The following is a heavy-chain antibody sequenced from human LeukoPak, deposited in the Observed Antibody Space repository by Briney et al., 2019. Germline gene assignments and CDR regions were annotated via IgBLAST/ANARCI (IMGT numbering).Heavy chain of an antibody. CDR1: GGSISSSSYY. CDR2: IYYSGST. CDR3: ARGGTVYYYDSSGYYHPDI. V-gene: IGHV4-39*07. D-gene: IGHD3-22*01. J-gene: IGHJ3*02. Sequence: SETLSLTCTVSGGSISSSSYYWGWIRQPPGKGLEWIVSIYYSGSTYYNPSLKSRVTISVDTSKNQFSLKLSSVTAADTAVYYCARGGTVYYYDSSGYYHPDIWGQGTMVTVSS.